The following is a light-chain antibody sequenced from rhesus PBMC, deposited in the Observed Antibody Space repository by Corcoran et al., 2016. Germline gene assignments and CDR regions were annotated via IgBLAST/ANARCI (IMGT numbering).Light chain of an antibody. CDR1: QGISIW. J-gene: IGKJ1*01. V-gene: IGKV1-22*01. Sequence: DIQMTQSPSSLSASVGDKVTITCRACQGISIWLAWYQQKPGNGPKLLIYKSSRLQSGVPSRFSGSGSGTYFTLTISSLQPEDFATYYCLQYSSSPWTFGQGTKVEIK. CDR3: LQYSSSPWT. CDR2: KSS.